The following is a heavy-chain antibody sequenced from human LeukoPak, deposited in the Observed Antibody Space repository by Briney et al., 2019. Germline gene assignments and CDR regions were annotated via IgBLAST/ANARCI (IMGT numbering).Heavy chain of an antibody. Sequence: SGTLSLTCVVSGVSIGSGFWWSWVRQPPGRGLEWIGEIHHSGTTNYNPSLKGRVTISVDKSNNQFSLRLTSVTAADTAVYFCARNDYYSAAYWGQGTLVTVSS. CDR3: ARNDYYSAAY. V-gene: IGHV4-4*02. J-gene: IGHJ4*02. CDR2: IHHSGTT. D-gene: IGHD3-22*01. CDR1: GVSIGSGFW.